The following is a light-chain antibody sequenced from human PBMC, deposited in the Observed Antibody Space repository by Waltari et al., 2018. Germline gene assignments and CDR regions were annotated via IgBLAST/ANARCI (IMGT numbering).Light chain of an antibody. Sequence: DMVLTQSPVTLSVSPGESATLSCRASQSVNSDLACYQQKPGQPPRLLMYDASTRATDIPARFSGSGSGTEFTLTISSLQSDDFAVYYCQQYKSWPPLTFGGGTKVEIK. CDR1: QSVNSD. CDR3: QQYKSWPPLT. V-gene: IGKV3-15*01. CDR2: DAS. J-gene: IGKJ4*01.